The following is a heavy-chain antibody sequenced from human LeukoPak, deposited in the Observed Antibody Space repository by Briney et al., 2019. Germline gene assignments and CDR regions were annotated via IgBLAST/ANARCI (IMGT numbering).Heavy chain of an antibody. CDR1: GYTFTSYY. V-gene: IGHV1-46*01. J-gene: IGHJ1*01. CDR2: INPSGGST. D-gene: IGHD3-22*01. CDR3: AREAPNYYDSSGSIDQH. Sequence: ASVKVSCKASGYTFTSYYMHWVRQALGQGLEWMGIINPSGGSTSYAQKFQGRVTMTRDTSTSTVYMELSSLRSEDTAVYYCAREAPNYYDSSGSIDQHWGQGTLVTVSS.